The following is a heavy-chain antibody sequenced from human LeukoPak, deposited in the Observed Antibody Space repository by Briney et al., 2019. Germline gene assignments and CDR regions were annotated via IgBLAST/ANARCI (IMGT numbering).Heavy chain of an antibody. Sequence: SETLSLTCTVSGGSISSSSYYWGWIRQPPGKGLEWIGSIYYSGSTYYNPSLKSRVTISVDTSKNQFSLKLSSVTAADTAVYFCVGEEYGTGSYYKSSDWGQGILVTVSS. J-gene: IGHJ4*02. CDR3: VGEEYGTGSYYKSSD. CDR1: GGSISSSSYY. CDR2: IYYSGST. D-gene: IGHD3-10*01. V-gene: IGHV4-39*01.